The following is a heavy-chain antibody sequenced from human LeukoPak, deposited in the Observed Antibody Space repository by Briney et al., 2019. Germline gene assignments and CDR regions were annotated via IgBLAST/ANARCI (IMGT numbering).Heavy chain of an antibody. V-gene: IGHV4-39*07. CDR3: ARVDYYDSSGLDY. CDR2: IYYSGST. J-gene: IGHJ4*02. D-gene: IGHD3-22*01. CDR1: GGSISSSSYY. Sequence: SETLSLTCTVSGGSISSSSYYWGWIRQPPGKGLDWIGSIYYSGSTYYNPSLKSRVTISVDTSKNQFSLKLSSVTAADTAVYYCARVDYYDSSGLDYWGQGTLVTVSS.